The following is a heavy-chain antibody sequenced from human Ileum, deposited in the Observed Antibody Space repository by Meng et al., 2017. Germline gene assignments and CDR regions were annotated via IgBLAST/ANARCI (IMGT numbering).Heavy chain of an antibody. D-gene: IGHD3-22*01. CDR1: GFSFKSYG. Sequence: GESLKISCAASGFSFKSYGIHWVRQAPGKGLEWVAVIWYDGSSKHYADSVKGRFTISRDNSKNTLYLEMNGLRAEDTAVYYCARDSSDSSADNYPIDAWGQGTLVTVSS. V-gene: IGHV3-33*01. CDR2: IWYDGSSK. CDR3: ARDSSDSSADNYPIDA. J-gene: IGHJ5*02.